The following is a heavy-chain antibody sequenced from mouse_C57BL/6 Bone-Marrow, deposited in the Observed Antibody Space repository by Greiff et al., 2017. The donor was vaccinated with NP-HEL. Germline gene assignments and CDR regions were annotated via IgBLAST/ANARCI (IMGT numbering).Heavy chain of an antibody. CDR3: ARARGALCITTSRGYFDY. V-gene: IGHV1-69*01. D-gene: IGHD1-1*01. CDR1: GYTFTSYW. J-gene: IGHJ2*01. CDR2: IDPSDSYT. Sequence: QVQLQQPGAELVMPGASVKLSCKASGYTFTSYWMHWVKQRPGQGLEWIGEIDPSDSYTNYNQKFKGKSTLTVDKSSSTAYMQLSSLTSEDSAVYYCARARGALCITTSRGYFDYWGQGTTLTVAS.